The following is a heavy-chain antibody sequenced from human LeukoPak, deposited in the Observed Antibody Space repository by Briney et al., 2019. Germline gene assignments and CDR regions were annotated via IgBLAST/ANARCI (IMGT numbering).Heavy chain of an antibody. CDR3: ARGPGGSGALFDY. D-gene: IGHD4-23*01. CDR2: IYYSGSP. CDR1: GGSISSSSYY. Sequence: SETLSLTCTVSGGSISSSSYYWGWIRQPPGKGLEWIGSIYYSGSPYYNPSLKSRVTISVDTSKNQFSLKLSSVTAADTAVYYCARGPGGSGALFDYWGQGTLVTVSS. J-gene: IGHJ4*02. V-gene: IGHV4-39*01.